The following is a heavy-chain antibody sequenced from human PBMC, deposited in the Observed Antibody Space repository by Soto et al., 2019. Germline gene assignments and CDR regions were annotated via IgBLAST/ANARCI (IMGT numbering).Heavy chain of an antibody. V-gene: IGHV3-30-3*01. CDR1: GFTFSNYA. CDR3: RREEYDY. D-gene: IGHD1-26*01. Sequence: GSLRLSCAASGFTFSNYAMHWVRQAPGKGLELVAVISYDGSNKYYADSVKGRFTISRDNSKNTLYLQMNSLRAEDTAVYYCRREEYDYWGQGTLVTVSS. J-gene: IGHJ4*02. CDR2: ISYDGSNK.